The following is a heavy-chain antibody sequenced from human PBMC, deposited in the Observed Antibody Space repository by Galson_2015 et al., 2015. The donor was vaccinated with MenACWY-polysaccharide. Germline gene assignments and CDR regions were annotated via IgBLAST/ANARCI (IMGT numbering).Heavy chain of an antibody. Sequence: SLRLSCAGSGFTFRTYGIHWVRQAPGKGLEWVSYISSSSSIIYYADSVKGRFTISRDNAKDSLYLQMNSLRAEDTAVYYCARDGGGPRKYYYYGMDVWGQGTTVTVSS. CDR1: GFTFRTYG. D-gene: IGHD2-15*01. J-gene: IGHJ6*02. V-gene: IGHV3-48*01. CDR2: ISSSSSII. CDR3: ARDGGGPRKYYYYGMDV.